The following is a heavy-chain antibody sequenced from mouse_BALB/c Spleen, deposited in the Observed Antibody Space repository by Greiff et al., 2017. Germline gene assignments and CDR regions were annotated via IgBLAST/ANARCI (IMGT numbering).Heavy chain of an antibody. CDR1: GFTFSSYA. V-gene: IGHV5-6-5*01. Sequence: EVKVVESGGGLVKPGGSLKLSCAASGFTFSSYAMSWVRQTPEKRLEWVASISSGGSTYYPDSVKGRFTISRDNARNILYLQMSSLRSEDTAMYYCARSEGLDYWGQGTSVTVSS. J-gene: IGHJ4*01. CDR3: ARSEGLDY. CDR2: ISSGGST.